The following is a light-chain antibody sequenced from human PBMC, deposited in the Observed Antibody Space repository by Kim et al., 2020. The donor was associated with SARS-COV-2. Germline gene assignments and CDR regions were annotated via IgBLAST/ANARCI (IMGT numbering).Light chain of an antibody. CDR2: GQN. Sequence: SSELPQDPAVSVALGQTVRITCQGDSLRRYFATWYQQKPGQAPVLVINGQNKRPSGIPDRFSGPSFGDTSSLTITGAQAADEADYYCAARGSSGDRWVFG. V-gene: IGLV3-19*01. J-gene: IGLJ3*02. CDR1: SLRRYF. CDR3: AARGSSGDRWV.